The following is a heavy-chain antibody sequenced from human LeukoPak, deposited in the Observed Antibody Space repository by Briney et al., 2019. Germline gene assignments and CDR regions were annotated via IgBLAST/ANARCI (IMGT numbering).Heavy chain of an antibody. CDR2: INSDGRST. J-gene: IGHJ4*02. CDR1: GFAFSTYW. D-gene: IGHD6-13*01. V-gene: IGHV3-74*01. CDR3: ATSPLDSRYFFDY. Sequence: PGGSLRLSCAASGFAFSTYWMHWVRQAPGKGLVWVSRINSDGRSTNYADSVKGRFTISRDNAKNTLYLQMNSLRAEDTAVYYCATSPLDSRYFFDYWGQGTLVTVSS.